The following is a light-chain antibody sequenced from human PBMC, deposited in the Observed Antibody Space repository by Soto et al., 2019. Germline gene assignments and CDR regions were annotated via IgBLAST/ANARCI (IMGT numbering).Light chain of an antibody. CDR3: QQLQRTPFT. J-gene: IGKJ3*01. CDR1: QAVSRY. CDR2: GAS. V-gene: IGKV1-9*01. Sequence: QLTQSPSSLSASVGDRVTITCRASQAVSRYLAWYQQKAGKAPKLLIYGASTLQSGVPSRFSGFGSGTEFTLTISSLQPEDVATYHCQQLQRTPFTFGPGTTVYV.